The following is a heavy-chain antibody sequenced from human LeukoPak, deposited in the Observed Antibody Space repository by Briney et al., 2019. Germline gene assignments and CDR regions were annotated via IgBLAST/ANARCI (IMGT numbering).Heavy chain of an antibody. J-gene: IGHJ4*02. V-gene: IGHV1-69*05. CDR2: IIPIFGTA. D-gene: IGHD3-22*01. CDR1: GGTFSSYA. CDR3: ARDQSPYSSGDY. Sequence: ASVKVSCKASGGTFSSYAISWVRQAPGQGLEWKGRIIPIFGTANYAQKFQGRVTITTDESTSTAYMELSSLRSEDTAVYYCARDQSPYSSGDYWGQGTLVTVSS.